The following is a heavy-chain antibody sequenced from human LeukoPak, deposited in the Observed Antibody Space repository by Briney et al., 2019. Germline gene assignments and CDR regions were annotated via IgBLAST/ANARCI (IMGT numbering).Heavy chain of an antibody. V-gene: IGHV3-23*01. D-gene: IGHD2-8*01. Sequence: TLSPSCAPSGFTLTTYAISWVRQAPGTGLGWFSGFSGSGGSTSYADSVKGRFTISRDNTKHSLYFQLNCVLCQPHALLYFSKGDDRNTYSDYWGEGNLVTVSS. CDR1: GFTLTTYA. CDR2: FSGSGGST. CDR3: SKGDDRNTYSDY. J-gene: IGHJ4*02.